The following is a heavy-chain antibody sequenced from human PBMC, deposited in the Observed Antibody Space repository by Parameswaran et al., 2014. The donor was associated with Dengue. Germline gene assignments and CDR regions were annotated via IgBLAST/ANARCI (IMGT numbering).Heavy chain of an antibody. CDR1: GDSVSSNSAA. J-gene: IGHJ6*02. D-gene: IGHD6-19*01. V-gene: IGHV6-1*01. CDR2: TYYRSKWYN. CDR3: ARVYSSGSDGYYYYGMDV. Sequence: ASETLSLTCAISGDSVSSNSAAWNWIRQSPSRGLEWLGRTYYRSKWYNDYAVSVKSRITINPDTSKNQFSLQLNSVTPEDTAVYYCARVYSSGSDGYYYYGMDVWGQGTTVTVSS.